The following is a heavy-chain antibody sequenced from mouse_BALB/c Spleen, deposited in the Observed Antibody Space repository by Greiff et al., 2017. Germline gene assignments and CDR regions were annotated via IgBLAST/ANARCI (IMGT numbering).Heavy chain of an antibody. V-gene: IGHV2-9*02. CDR2: IWAGGST. Sequence: VQLKESGPGLVAPSQSLSITCTVSGFSLTSYGVHWVRQPPGKGLEWLGVIWAGGSTNYNSALMSRLSISKDNSKSQVFLKMNSLQTDDTAMYYCASPTTATGAWFAYWGQGTLVTVSA. D-gene: IGHD1-2*01. CDR1: GFSLTSYG. CDR3: ASPTTATGAWFAY. J-gene: IGHJ3*01.